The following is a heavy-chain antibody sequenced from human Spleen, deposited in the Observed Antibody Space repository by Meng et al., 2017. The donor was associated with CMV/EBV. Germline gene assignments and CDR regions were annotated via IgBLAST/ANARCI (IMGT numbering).Heavy chain of an antibody. CDR3: TRDETIAYFDY. Sequence: GESLKISCKGSGYSFTSYWIDWVRQVPGQGLEWMGLINPNGGSATYAQKFQGRVTLTKDTSTSTVYMELSSLKSEDTAVYYCTRDETIAYFDYWGQGTLVTVSS. CDR2: INPNGGSA. V-gene: IGHV1-46*01. CDR1: GYSFTSYW. D-gene: IGHD1-1*01. J-gene: IGHJ4*02.